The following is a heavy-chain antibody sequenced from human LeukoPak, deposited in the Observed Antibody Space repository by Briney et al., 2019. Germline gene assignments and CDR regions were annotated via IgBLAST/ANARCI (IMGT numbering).Heavy chain of an antibody. J-gene: IGHJ4*02. Sequence: ASVKVSCKASGYTVTSYYMHWVRQAPGQGLEWMGIINPSGGSTSYAQKFQGRVTMTRDTSTSTVYMELSSLRSEDTAVYYCAREHYYDSQAGGVDYWGQGTLVTVSS. D-gene: IGHD3-22*01. CDR1: GYTVTSYY. V-gene: IGHV1-46*01. CDR2: INPSGGST. CDR3: AREHYYDSQAGGVDY.